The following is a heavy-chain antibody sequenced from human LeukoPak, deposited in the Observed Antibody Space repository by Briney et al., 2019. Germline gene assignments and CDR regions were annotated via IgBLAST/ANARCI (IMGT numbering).Heavy chain of an antibody. D-gene: IGHD3-22*01. J-gene: IGHJ4*02. CDR3: ARSYDSSGTLGIY. Sequence: SETLSLTCTVSGGSINSYYWSWIRQPPGKGLEWIGYIYYSGSTNYNPSLKSRVTISVDTSKNQFSLKLSSVTAADTAVYYCARSYDSSGTLGIYWGQGTLVTVSS. CDR2: IYYSGST. CDR1: GGSINSYY. V-gene: IGHV4-59*01.